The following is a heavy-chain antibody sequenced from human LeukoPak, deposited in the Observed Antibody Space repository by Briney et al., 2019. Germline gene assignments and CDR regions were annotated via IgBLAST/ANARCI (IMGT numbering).Heavy chain of an antibody. V-gene: IGHV4-59*01. J-gene: IGHJ6*03. D-gene: IGHD6-6*01. CDR1: GGSLRNYY. CDR2: IYSNGST. CDR3: ARHIGARLATGYYYYMDV. Sequence: PSETLSLTCTVSGGSLRNYYWTWIRQPPGKELEYIGYIYSNGSTYYAPSLRSRVTMSLDTSKNPFSLKLSSVTAADTAVYYCARHIGARLATGYYYYMDVWGKGTTVTVSS.